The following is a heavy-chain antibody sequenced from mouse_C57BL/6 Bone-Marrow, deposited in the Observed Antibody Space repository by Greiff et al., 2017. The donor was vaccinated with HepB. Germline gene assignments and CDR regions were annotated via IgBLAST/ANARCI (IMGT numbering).Heavy chain of an antibody. J-gene: IGHJ2*01. V-gene: IGHV10-1*01. CDR1: GFSFNTYA. CDR3: VSWERGFDY. Sequence: EVQGVESGGGLVQPKGSLKLSCAASGFSFNTYAMNWVRQAPGKGLEWVARIRSKSNNYATYYADSVKDRFTISRDDSESMLYLQMNNLKTEDTAMYYCVSWERGFDYWGQGTTLTVSS. CDR2: IRSKSNNYAT. D-gene: IGHD4-1*01.